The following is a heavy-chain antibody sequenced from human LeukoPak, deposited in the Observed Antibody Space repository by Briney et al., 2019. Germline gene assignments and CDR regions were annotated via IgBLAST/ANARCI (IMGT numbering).Heavy chain of an antibody. CDR1: GGSISSGGYF. J-gene: IGHJ3*02. CDR2: IYYSGST. D-gene: IGHD3-3*01. CDR3: ARAPWYDFWSGPLRAFDI. V-gene: IGHV4-31*03. Sequence: TSQTLSLTCTVSGGSISSGGYFWSWIRQHPGKGLEWIGYIYYSGSTYYNPSLKSRVTMSVDTSKNQFSLKLSSVTAADTAVYYSARAPWYDFWSGPLRAFDIWGQGTMVTVSS.